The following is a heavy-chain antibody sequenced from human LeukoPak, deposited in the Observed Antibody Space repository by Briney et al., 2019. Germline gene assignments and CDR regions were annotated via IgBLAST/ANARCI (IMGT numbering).Heavy chain of an antibody. CDR1: GFTFSDAW. V-gene: IGHV3-30*18. CDR3: AKDRDYYGSGSYIDY. J-gene: IGHJ4*02. Sequence: GGSLRLSCAASGFTFSDAWMSWVRQAPGKGLEWVAVISYDGSNKYYADSVKGRFTISRDNSKNTLYLQMNSLRAEDTAVYYCAKDRDYYGSGSYIDYWGQGTLVTVSS. CDR2: ISYDGSNK. D-gene: IGHD3-10*01.